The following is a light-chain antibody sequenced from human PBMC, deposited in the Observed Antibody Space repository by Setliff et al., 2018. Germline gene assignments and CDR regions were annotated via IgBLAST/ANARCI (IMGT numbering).Light chain of an antibody. V-gene: IGLV2-23*03. CDR3: CSYAGSSTFYV. CDR2: EGN. J-gene: IGLJ1*01. Sequence: QSALAQPASVSGSPGQSITISCTGTSSDVGSYNLVSWYQQHPGKALKVMIYEGNKRPSGVSNRFSGSKSGNTASLTISGLQAEDEADYYCCSYAGSSTFYVFGTGTKVTVL. CDR1: SSDVGSYNL.